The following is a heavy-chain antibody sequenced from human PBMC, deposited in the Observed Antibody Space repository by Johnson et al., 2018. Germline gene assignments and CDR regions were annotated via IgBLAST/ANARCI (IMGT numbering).Heavy chain of an antibody. CDR2: IWYDGSNK. CDR1: GFTFSSYG. Sequence: VQLVESGGGVVQPGRSLRLSCAASGFTFSSYGMHWVRQAPGKGLEWVAVIWYDGSNKYYADSVKGRFTIPRDNSKNTLYLQMNSLRAEDTAVYYCAREYVGQNYYGMDVWGQGTTVTVSS. D-gene: IGHD1-26*01. CDR3: AREYVGQNYYGMDV. V-gene: IGHV3-33*01. J-gene: IGHJ6*02.